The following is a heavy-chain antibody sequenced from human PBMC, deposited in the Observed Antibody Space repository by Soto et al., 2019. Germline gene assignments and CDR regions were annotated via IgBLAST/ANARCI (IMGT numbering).Heavy chain of an antibody. D-gene: IGHD5-12*01. Sequence: PGESLKISCKASGYIFTTYWIAWVRQMPVQGLEWIGIINPIDSDTRYSPSFQGQVTISADKSISTTYLQWSSLKASDTAIYYCARQWNFDYWGKGTLVTVST. V-gene: IGHV5-51*01. CDR1: GYIFTTYW. CDR2: INPIDSDT. CDR3: ARQWNFDY. J-gene: IGHJ4*02.